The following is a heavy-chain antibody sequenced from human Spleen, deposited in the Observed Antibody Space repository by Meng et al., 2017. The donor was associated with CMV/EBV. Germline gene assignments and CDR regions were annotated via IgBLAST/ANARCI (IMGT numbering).Heavy chain of an antibody. CDR2: IRYDGNNK. Sequence: LSLTCAASGFSFGSYGMQWVRQAPGKGLEWVAFIRYDGNNKDYGDSVKGRFTVSRDNSKNMVYLQMNSLRAEDTAVYYCAKDDSAYFDFRSGYSTPPDYWGQGTLVTVSS. V-gene: IGHV3-30*02. J-gene: IGHJ4*02. D-gene: IGHD3-3*01. CDR3: AKDDSAYFDFRSGYSTPPDY. CDR1: GFSFGSYG.